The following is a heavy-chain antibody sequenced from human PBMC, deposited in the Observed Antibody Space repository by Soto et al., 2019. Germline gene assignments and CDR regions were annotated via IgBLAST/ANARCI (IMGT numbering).Heavy chain of an antibody. Sequence: GASVKVSCKASGYTFTGYYMHWVRQAPGQGLEWMGWINPNSGGTNYAQKFQGRVTMTRDTSISTAYMELSRLRSDDTAVYYCARVRIVVVVAATTGGAFDIWGQGXMVTV. CDR1: GYTFTGYY. D-gene: IGHD2-15*01. CDR2: INPNSGGT. V-gene: IGHV1-2*02. J-gene: IGHJ3*02. CDR3: ARVRIVVVVAATTGGAFDI.